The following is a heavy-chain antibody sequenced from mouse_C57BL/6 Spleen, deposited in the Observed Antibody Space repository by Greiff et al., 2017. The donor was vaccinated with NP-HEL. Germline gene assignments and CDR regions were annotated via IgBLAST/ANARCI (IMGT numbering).Heavy chain of an antibody. V-gene: IGHV1-74*01. D-gene: IGHD2-1*01. CDR2: IHPSDSDT. Sequence: QVQLKQPGAELVKPGASVKVSCKASGYTFTSYWMHWVKQRPGQGLEWIGRIHPSDSDTNYNQKFKGKATLTVDKSSSTAYMQLSSLTSEDSAVYYCAFYGNYLAWFAYWGQGTLVTVSA. CDR1: GYTFTSYW. CDR3: AFYGNYLAWFAY. J-gene: IGHJ3*01.